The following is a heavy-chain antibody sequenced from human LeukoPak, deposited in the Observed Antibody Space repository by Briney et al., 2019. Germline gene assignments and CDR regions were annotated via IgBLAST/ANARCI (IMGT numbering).Heavy chain of an antibody. Sequence: SETLSLTCSVSGDSIISGGYYWIWIRQHPGTALEWLGYISYGGTTSYNASLKRRVTILLDTSKTQFSLNLNSVTAADTAVYYCASHRTGKYYWYFDLWGRGTLVTVSS. V-gene: IGHV4-31*03. CDR3: ASHRTGKYYWYFDL. CDR2: ISYGGTT. D-gene: IGHD1-1*01. CDR1: GDSIISGGYY. J-gene: IGHJ2*01.